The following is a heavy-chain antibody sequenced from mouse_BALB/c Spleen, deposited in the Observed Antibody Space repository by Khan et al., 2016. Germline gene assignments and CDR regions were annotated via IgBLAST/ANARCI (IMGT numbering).Heavy chain of an antibody. V-gene: IGHV2-6-7*01. J-gene: IGHJ3*01. D-gene: IGHD2-12*01. Sequence: QVQLKESGPGLVAPSQSLSITCTVSGFSLTGYGVHWVRQPPGKGLEWLGKIWGDGRTDYNSALKSRVSISKDNSKSQVCLKMNSRQTEDTANCYCSSDYDGFAYWGQGTLVIVSA. CDR1: GFSLTGYG. CDR2: IWGDGRT. CDR3: SSDYDGFAY.